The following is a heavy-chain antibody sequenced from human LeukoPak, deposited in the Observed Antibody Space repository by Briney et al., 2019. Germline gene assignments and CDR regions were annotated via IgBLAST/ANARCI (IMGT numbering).Heavy chain of an antibody. Sequence: ASVKVSCKASGYTFSNYGIRWVRQAPGQGLEWLGWISAYNGNTHYAQKLQGRVTLTTDTSTSTAYMEVRSLRSDDTAVYFCARVIPDYYDSSGYPLFFDYWGQGTLVTVSS. CDR1: GYTFSNYG. J-gene: IGHJ4*02. CDR3: ARVIPDYYDSSGYPLFFDY. D-gene: IGHD3-22*01. CDR2: ISAYNGNT. V-gene: IGHV1-18*01.